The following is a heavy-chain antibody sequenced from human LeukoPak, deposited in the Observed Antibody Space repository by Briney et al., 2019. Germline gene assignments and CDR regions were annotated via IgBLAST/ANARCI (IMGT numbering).Heavy chain of an antibody. CDR3: ARQAVTTGWYFDY. V-gene: IGHV1-46*01. J-gene: IGHJ4*02. Sequence: ASVKVSCKASGYTFTYYYMHWVXXXPGQGLEWMXIINPSGGSTSYAQKFQGRVTMTRDTSTSTVYMDLSSLRSDDTAVYYCARQAVTTGWYFDYWGQGTLVAVSS. CDR2: INPSGGST. D-gene: IGHD4-17*01. CDR1: GYTFTYYY.